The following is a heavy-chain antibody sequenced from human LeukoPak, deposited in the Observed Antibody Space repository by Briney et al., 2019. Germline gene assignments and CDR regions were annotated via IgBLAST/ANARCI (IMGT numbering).Heavy chain of an antibody. J-gene: IGHJ3*02. CDR2: IIPILGIA. CDR1: GGTFSSYA. Sequence: ASVKVSCKASGGTFSSYAISWVRQAPGQGLEWMGRIIPILGIANYAQKFQGRVTITADKSTSTAYMELSSLRSEDTAVYYCARDLREYSSSWFVAFDIWGQGTMVTVSS. CDR3: ARDLREYSSSWFVAFDI. D-gene: IGHD6-13*01. V-gene: IGHV1-69*04.